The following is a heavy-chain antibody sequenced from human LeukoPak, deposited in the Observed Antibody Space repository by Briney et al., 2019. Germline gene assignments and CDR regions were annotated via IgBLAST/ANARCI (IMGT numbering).Heavy chain of an antibody. V-gene: IGHV4-4*07. Sequence: SETLSLTCTVSGGSISRYYWSWIRQPAGKGLEWIGRIHTTGSTNYNPSLKSRVTMSLDTSKNQFSLKLSSVTAADTAVYYCARDLGRLGDYWGQGTLVTVSS. D-gene: IGHD1-26*01. J-gene: IGHJ4*02. CDR1: GGSISRYY. CDR3: ARDLGRLGDY. CDR2: IHTTGST.